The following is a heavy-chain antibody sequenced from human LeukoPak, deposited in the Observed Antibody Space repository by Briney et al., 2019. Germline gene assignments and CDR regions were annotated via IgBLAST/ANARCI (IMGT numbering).Heavy chain of an antibody. J-gene: IGHJ5*02. V-gene: IGHV3-11*04. CDR2: ISNGGSTL. Sequence: GGSLRLSCAASGFTFSDYYMSWIRQAPGKGLEWLSYISNGGSTLYYADSVRGRFTISRDNAKNSLYLQMNSLRAEDTAVYYCARDPKWNYGGGNWFDPWGQGTLVTVSS. CDR1: GFTFSDYY. CDR3: ARDPKWNYGGGNWFDP. D-gene: IGHD1-7*01.